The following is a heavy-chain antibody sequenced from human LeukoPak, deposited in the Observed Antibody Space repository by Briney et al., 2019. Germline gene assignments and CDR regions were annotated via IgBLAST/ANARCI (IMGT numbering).Heavy chain of an antibody. Sequence: SETLSLTCTVSGGSISSSSYYWGWIRQPPGKGLEWIGSIYYSGSTYYNPSLKSRVTISVDTSKNQFSLKLSSVTAADTAVYYCARGHCGMDVWGQGTTVTVSS. J-gene: IGHJ6*02. CDR1: GGSISSSSYY. V-gene: IGHV4-39*01. CDR2: IYYSGST. CDR3: ARGHCGMDV.